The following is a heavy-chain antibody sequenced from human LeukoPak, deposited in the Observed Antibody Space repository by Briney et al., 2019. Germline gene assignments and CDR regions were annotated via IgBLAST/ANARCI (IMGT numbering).Heavy chain of an antibody. CDR2: INERGAWT. CDR1: GFSFSVSA. V-gene: IGHV3-23*01. D-gene: IGHD1-26*01. Sequence: GGSLRLSCAASGFSFSVSAMYWIRQAPGKGLEWVSVINERGAWTNHADSVKGRFTIFRDNSKNTLYLQMNSLRVEDTALYYCAKDWHLGGWGQGTLVTVSS. J-gene: IGHJ4*02. CDR3: AKDWHLGG.